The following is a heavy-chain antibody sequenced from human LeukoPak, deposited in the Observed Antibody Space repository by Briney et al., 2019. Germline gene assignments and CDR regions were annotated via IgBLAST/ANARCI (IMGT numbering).Heavy chain of an antibody. CDR2: ISYDGSNK. D-gene: IGHD4-17*01. J-gene: IGHJ4*02. CDR3: AKDPGMYGDYPIFDY. V-gene: IGHV3-30*18. Sequence: PGRSLRLSCAASGFTFSSDGMHWVRQAPGKGVEWVGVISYDGSNKYYADSVKGRFTISRDNSKNTLYLQMNSLIADDTAVYYCAKDPGMYGDYPIFDYWGQGTLVTVSS. CDR1: GFTFSSDG.